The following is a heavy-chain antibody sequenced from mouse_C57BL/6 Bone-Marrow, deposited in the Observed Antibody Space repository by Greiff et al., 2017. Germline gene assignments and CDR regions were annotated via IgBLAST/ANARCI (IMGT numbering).Heavy chain of an antibody. Sequence: QVQLQQPGAELVMPGASVKLSCKASGYTFTSYWMHWVKQRPGQGLEWIGEIDPSDSYTNYNQKFKGKSTLTVDKSSSTAYMQLSRLTSEDSAVYYSAREAYYVAMDYWGQGTSVTVSS. D-gene: IGHD1-1*01. CDR2: IDPSDSYT. CDR1: GYTFTSYW. J-gene: IGHJ4*01. V-gene: IGHV1-69*01. CDR3: AREAYYVAMDY.